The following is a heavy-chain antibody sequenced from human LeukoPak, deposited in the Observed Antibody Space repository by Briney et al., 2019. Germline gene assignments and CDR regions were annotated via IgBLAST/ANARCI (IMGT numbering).Heavy chain of an antibody. CDR2: ISNNGGYT. CDR1: GFTFSSSA. Sequence: GGSLRLSCAASGFTFSSSAMSWVRQAPGKGLEWVSAISNNGGYTYYADSVQGRFTISRDNSKSTLCLQMNSLRAEDTAVYYCARDSTNDYWGQGTLVTVSS. CDR3: ARDSTNDY. J-gene: IGHJ4*02. V-gene: IGHV3-23*01. D-gene: IGHD1-14*01.